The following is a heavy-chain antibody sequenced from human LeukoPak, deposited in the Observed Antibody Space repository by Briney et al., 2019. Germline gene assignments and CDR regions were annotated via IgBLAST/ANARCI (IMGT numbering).Heavy chain of an antibody. CDR2: ISGSGGST. CDR3: AKGSYSGSYFDVFRRGGRYYFDY. J-gene: IGHJ4*02. D-gene: IGHD1-26*01. Sequence: GGSLRLSCAASGFTFSSYAMSWVRQAPGKGLEWVSAISGSGGSTYYADSVKGRFTISRDNSKNTLYLQMNSLRAEDTAVYYCAKGSYSGSYFDVFRRGGRYYFDYWGQGTLVTVSS. V-gene: IGHV3-23*01. CDR1: GFTFSSYA.